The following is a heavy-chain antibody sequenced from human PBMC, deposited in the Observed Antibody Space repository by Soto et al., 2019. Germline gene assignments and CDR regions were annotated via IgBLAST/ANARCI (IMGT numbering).Heavy chain of an antibody. V-gene: IGHV4-34*01. CDR3: GPRGAVADPRGY. CDR2: INHSGST. J-gene: IGHJ4*02. Sequence: QVQLQQWGAGLLKPSETLSLTCAVYGGSFSDFYWTWIRQPPGKGLEWIGEINHSGSTNYNPSLKSRVAISVDTSTNRFSLHLTSVTAADTAVYYCGPRGAVADPRGYWGQGTLVTVSS. D-gene: IGHD6-19*01. CDR1: GGSFSDFY.